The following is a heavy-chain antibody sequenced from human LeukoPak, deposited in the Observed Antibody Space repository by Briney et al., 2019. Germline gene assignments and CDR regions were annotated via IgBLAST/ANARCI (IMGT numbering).Heavy chain of an antibody. V-gene: IGHV4-34*01. CDR2: INHSGST. CDR1: GGSFSGYY. Sequence: PSETLSLTCAVYGGSFSGYYWSWIRQPPGKGLEWIGEINHSGSTDYNPSLKSRVTIAVDTSKNQFSLKLSSVTAADTAVYYCARLRRPSAFDIWGQGTMVTVSS. CDR3: ARLRRPSAFDI. D-gene: IGHD3-10*01. J-gene: IGHJ3*02.